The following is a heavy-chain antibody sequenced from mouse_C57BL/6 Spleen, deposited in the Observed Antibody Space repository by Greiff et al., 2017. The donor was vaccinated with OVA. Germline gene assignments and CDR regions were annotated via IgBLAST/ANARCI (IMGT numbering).Heavy chain of an antibody. CDR1: GYTFTGYW. J-gene: IGHJ2*01. Sequence: QVQLKQSGAELMKPGASVKLSCKATGYTFTGYWIEWVKQRPGHGLEWIGEILPGSGSTNYNEKFKGKATFTADTSSNTAYMQLSSLTTEDSAIYYCARPPITTVVAPYYFDYWGQGTTLTVSS. CDR2: ILPGSGST. D-gene: IGHD1-1*01. CDR3: ARPPITTVVAPYYFDY. V-gene: IGHV1-9*01.